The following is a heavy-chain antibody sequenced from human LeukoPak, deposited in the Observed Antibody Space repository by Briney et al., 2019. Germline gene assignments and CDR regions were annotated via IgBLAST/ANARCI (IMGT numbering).Heavy chain of an antibody. Sequence: GGSLRLSCAASGFTFSNYGMHWVRQAPGKGLEWVVVISHDGSNNNYADSVKGRFTISRDNSKNTLYLQMNSLRPEDTAVYYCAKVRVGTAHFDYWGQGPLVTVSS. V-gene: IGHV3-30*18. J-gene: IGHJ4*02. CDR3: AKVRVGTAHFDY. CDR1: GFTFSNYG. CDR2: ISHDGSNN. D-gene: IGHD2-15*01.